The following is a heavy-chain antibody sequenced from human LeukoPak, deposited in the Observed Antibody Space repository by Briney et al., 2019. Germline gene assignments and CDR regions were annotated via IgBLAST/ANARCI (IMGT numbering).Heavy chain of an antibody. D-gene: IGHD3-16*01. CDR1: GFTFSGYS. J-gene: IGHJ6*02. CDR2: FGTRSTSI. V-gene: IGHV3-21*04. CDR3: ARGGGLDV. Sequence: GGSLRLSCTASGFTFSGYSMNWIRQAPGKGLEWVSSFGTRSTSIYHAGSVKGRFTISRDNAKNSLYLQMSNLRAEDTAVYFCARGGGLDVWGQGATVTVSS.